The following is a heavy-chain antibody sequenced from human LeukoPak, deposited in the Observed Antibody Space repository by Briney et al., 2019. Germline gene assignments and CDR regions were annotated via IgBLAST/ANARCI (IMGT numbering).Heavy chain of an antibody. CDR3: ARHLDWDSGGDAFDI. CDR1: GGSISSGNYY. CDR2: IHYSGST. V-gene: IGHV4-61*01. J-gene: IGHJ3*02. D-gene: IGHD3/OR15-3a*01. Sequence: KASQTLSLTCTVSGGSISSGNYYWSWIRQPPGKGLEWIGYIHYSGSTRNNPSLKSRVTISVDTSKNQFSLKLTSVTAADTAVYYCARHLDWDSGGDAFDIWGQGTMVTVSS.